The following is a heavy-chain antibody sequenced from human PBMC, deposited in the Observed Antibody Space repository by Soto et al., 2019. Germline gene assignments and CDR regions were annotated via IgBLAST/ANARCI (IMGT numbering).Heavy chain of an antibody. J-gene: IGHJ3*02. V-gene: IGHV3-48*01. CDR1: GFTFSSYS. D-gene: IGHD6-13*01. CDR2: ISSSSSTI. Sequence: GGSLRLSCAASGFTFSSYSMNWVRQAPGKGLEWVSYISSSSSTIYYADSVKGRFTISRDNAKNSLYLQMNSLRAEDTAVYYCARDWYLYRRHDAYDIWGQGTMVTVSS. CDR3: ARDWYLYRRHDAYDI.